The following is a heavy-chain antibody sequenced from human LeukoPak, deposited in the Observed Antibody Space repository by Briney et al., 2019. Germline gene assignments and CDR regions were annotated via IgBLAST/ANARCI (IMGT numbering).Heavy chain of an antibody. CDR3: AKQEMATTGWYYFDY. CDR1: RFTFSSYG. J-gene: IGHJ4*02. D-gene: IGHD5-24*01. CDR2: ISGSGGST. Sequence: GSLRLSCAASRFTFSSYGMSWVRQAPGKGLEWVSAISGSGGSTYYADSVKGRFTISRDNSKNTLYLQMNSLRAEDTAVYYCAKQEMATTGWYYFDYWGQGTLVTVSS. V-gene: IGHV3-23*01.